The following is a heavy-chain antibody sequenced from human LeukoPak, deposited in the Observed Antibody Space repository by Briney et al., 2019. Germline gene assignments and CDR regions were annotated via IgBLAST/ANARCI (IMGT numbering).Heavy chain of an antibody. J-gene: IGHJ4*02. CDR2: INHSGST. D-gene: IGHD3-10*01. CDR3: ARRRFYFTSGSYYPY. V-gene: IGHV4-34*01. CDR1: GGPFSGYY. Sequence: SETLSLTCAVYGGPFSGYYWSWIRLPPGKGLEWIGEINHSGSTNYNPSLKSRVSISVDTSNNQFSLKLRSVTAADTAVYYCARRRFYFTSGSYYPYWGQGTLVTVSS.